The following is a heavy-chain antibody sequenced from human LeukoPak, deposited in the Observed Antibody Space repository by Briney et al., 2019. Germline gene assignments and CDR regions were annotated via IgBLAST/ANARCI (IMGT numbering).Heavy chain of an antibody. D-gene: IGHD3-22*01. CDR2: TYYRSKWYN. CDR1: GDSVSSNSAA. J-gene: IGHJ6*02. V-gene: IGHV6-1*01. CDR3: ARDPAYYYDSSGYYFYYYYGMDV. Sequence: SQILSLTCAISGDSVSSNSAAWNWIRQSPSRGLEWLGRTYYRSKWYNDYAVSVKSRITINPDTSKNQFSLQLNSVTPEDTAVYYCARDPAYYYDSSGYYFYYYYGMDVWGQGTTVTVSS.